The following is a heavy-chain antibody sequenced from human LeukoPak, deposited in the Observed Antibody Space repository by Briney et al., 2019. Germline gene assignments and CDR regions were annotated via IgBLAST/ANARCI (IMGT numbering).Heavy chain of an antibody. CDR1: GFTFVDYA. CDR2: ISWNSGSI. J-gene: IGHJ5*02. D-gene: IGHD2-2*01. V-gene: IGHV3-9*01. CDR3: AKGRDKYQLLSKNWFDP. Sequence: LRLSCAASGFTFVDYAMHWVRQAPGKGLEWVSGISWNSGSIGYADSVKGRFTISRDNAKNSLYLQMNSLRAEDTALYYCAKGRDKYQLLSKNWFDPWGQGTLVTVSS.